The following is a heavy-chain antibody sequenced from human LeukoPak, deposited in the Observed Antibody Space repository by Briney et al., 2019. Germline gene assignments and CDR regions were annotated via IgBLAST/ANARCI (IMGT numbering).Heavy chain of an antibody. D-gene: IGHD2-21*02. CDR1: GGSFSGYY. CDR2: INHSGST. Sequence: SETLSLTCAVYGGSFSGYYWSWIRQPPGKGLEWIGEINHSGSTNYNPSLKSRVTISVDTSKNQFSLKLSSVTAADTAVYYCARSRVVVTAIPGAFDIRGQGTMVTVSS. J-gene: IGHJ3*02. V-gene: IGHV4-34*01. CDR3: ARSRVVVTAIPGAFDI.